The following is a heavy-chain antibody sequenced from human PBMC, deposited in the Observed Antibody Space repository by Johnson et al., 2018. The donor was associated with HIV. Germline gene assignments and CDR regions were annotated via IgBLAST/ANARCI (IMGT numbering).Heavy chain of an antibody. CDR2: IYSGGTT. D-gene: IGHD2-21*01. Sequence: VQLVESGGGLVQPGGSLRLSCAASGFTVSRNYMSWVRQATGKGLEWVSVIYSGGTTYYADSVKGRCTISRDTSENTVNLQMNDLRAEDTAVNYCAREALPRVLHSSFGGDFDIWGQGTMVTVSS. V-gene: IGHV3-66*01. J-gene: IGHJ3*02. CDR1: GFTVSRNY. CDR3: AREALPRVLHSSFGGDFDI.